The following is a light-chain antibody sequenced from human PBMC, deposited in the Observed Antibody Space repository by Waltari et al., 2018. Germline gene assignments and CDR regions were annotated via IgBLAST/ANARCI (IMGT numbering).Light chain of an antibody. J-gene: IGLJ2*01. Sequence: QSALTQPASVSGSPGQSSPISSTGPSSAVGGYNYVSWYQQHPGKAPKLMIYEVSNRPSGVSTRFAGSKSGNTASLTISGLQAEDEADYYCSSYTSSSTLVVFGGGTKLTVL. CDR1: SSAVGGYNY. CDR3: SSYTSSSTLVV. CDR2: EVS. V-gene: IGLV2-14*01.